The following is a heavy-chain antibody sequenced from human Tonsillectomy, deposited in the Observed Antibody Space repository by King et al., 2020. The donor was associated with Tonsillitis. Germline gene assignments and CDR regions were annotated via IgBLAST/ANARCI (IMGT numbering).Heavy chain of an antibody. V-gene: IGHV4-34*01. CDR2: INHSGST. J-gene: IGHJ2*01. CDR1: GGSFSGYY. Sequence: VQLQQWGAGLLKPSETLSLTCAVYGGSFSGYYWSWIRQPPGKGLEWIGEINHSGSTNYNPSLKSRVTISVDTSKNQFSLKLSSVTAADTAVYYCARGSRGSKYSGSWTRTRLFELWGRGTLVTVSS. CDR3: ARGSRGSKYSGSWTRTRLFEL. D-gene: IGHD6-13*01.